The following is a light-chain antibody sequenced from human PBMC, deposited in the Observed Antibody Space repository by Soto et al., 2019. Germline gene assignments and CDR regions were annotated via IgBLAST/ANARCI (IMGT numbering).Light chain of an antibody. CDR2: DVS. V-gene: IGLV2-14*01. J-gene: IGLJ2*01. Sequence: QSALTQPASVSGSPGQSITISCTGISSDGGGYNYVSWYQQHPDKTPKLMIYDVSNRRSGVSNRFSGSKSGNTASLTISGLQAEDEADYYCYSYTSSSTVLFGGGTKLTVL. CDR1: SSDGGGYNY. CDR3: YSYTSSSTVL.